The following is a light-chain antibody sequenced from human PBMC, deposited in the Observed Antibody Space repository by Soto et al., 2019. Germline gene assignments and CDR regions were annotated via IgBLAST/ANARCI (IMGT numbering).Light chain of an antibody. V-gene: IGLV2-11*01. CDR3: CSYAGSYSYV. J-gene: IGLJ1*01. CDR1: SSDVGGYNY. Sequence: QSVLTQPRSVSGSPGQSVTISCTGTSSDVGGYNYVSWYQEQPGKAPKLMIYDVSKRPSGVPGRFSGSKSGNTASLTISGLQAEDEADYYCCSYAGSYSYVFGTGTKVTVL. CDR2: DVS.